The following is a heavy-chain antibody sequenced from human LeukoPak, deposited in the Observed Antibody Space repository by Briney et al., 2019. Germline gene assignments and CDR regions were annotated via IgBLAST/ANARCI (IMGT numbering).Heavy chain of an antibody. D-gene: IGHD3-3*01. V-gene: IGHV4-31*03. CDR1: GGSISSGGYY. CDR2: IYYSGST. J-gene: IGHJ6*02. Sequence: SETLSLTCTVSGGSISSGGYYWSWIRQHPGKGLEWIGYIYYSGSTYYNPTLKSRVTISVDTSKNQFSLKLSSVTAADTAVYYCARATRVFGVVIMGPNYYYGMDVWGQGTTVTVSS. CDR3: ARATRVFGVVIMGPNYYYGMDV.